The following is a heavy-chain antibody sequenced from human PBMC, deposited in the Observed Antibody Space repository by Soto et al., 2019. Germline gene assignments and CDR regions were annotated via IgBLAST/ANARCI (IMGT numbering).Heavy chain of an antibody. J-gene: IGHJ4*02. CDR2: ISYDGSNK. D-gene: IGHD3-10*01. CDR3: AKDSKGSGSYYNERYYFDY. CDR1: GFTFSSYG. V-gene: IGHV3-30*18. Sequence: QVQLVESGGGVVQPGRSLRLSCAASGFTFSSYGMHWVRQAPGKGLEWVAVISYDGSNKYYADSVKGRFTISRDNSKNTLYLQMNSLRADDTAVYYCAKDSKGSGSYYNERYYFDYWGQGTLVTVSS.